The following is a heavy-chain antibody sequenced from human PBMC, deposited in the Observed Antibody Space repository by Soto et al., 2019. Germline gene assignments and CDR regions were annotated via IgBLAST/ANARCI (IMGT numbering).Heavy chain of an antibody. D-gene: IGHD5-18*01. CDR2: IYYSGST. Sequence: SETLSLTCTVSGGSISSGGYYWNWIRQHPGKGLEWIGYIYYSGSTNYNPSLKSRVTISVDTSKNQFSLKLSSVTAADTAVYYCARALYSYGPKFDPWGQGTLVTVSS. CDR3: ARALYSYGPKFDP. CDR1: GGSISSGGYY. V-gene: IGHV4-61*08. J-gene: IGHJ5*02.